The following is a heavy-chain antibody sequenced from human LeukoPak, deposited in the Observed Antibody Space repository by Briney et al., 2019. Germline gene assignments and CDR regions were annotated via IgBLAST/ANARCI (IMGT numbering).Heavy chain of an antibody. Sequence: PSETLSLTCTVSGGSISTYYWTWIRQSPGKGLEWIGYIYTTGKTKYNPSLKSRITISVDTSKNQFSLKLNSVTAADTAVYYCTRDCRIFRYFDLWGRGTLVTVSS. J-gene: IGHJ2*01. V-gene: IGHV4-4*09. CDR2: IYTTGKT. CDR1: GGSISTYY. CDR3: TRDCRIFRYFDL. D-gene: IGHD2-15*01.